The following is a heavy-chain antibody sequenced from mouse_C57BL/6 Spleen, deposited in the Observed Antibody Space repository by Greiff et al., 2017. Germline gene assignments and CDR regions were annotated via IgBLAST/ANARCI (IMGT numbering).Heavy chain of an antibody. D-gene: IGHD2-3*01. Sequence: EVKLAESGPGLAKPSQTLSLTCSVTGYSITSDYWNWIRKFPGNKLEYMGYISYSGSTYYNPSLKSRISITRDTSKNQYYLQLNSVTTEDTATYYCAKSYDGYFRGYFDVWGTGTTVTVSS. CDR3: AKSYDGYFRGYFDV. CDR1: GYSITSDY. J-gene: IGHJ1*03. V-gene: IGHV3-8*01. CDR2: ISYSGST.